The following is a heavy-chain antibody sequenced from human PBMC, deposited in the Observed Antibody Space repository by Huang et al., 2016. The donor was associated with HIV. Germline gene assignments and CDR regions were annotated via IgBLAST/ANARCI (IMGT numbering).Heavy chain of an antibody. V-gene: IGHV3-30*03. D-gene: IGHD3-3*01. CDR2: ISYDEDNK. CDR3: ARGPIRFLAWLLNFDY. Sequence: QILLIESGGGVVQPGRSLRLYCAASGFTFSGYGMHWVRQAPGNGLEWVEVISYDEDNKYYADSVRGRFTISRDNSKNTLYLQMNSLRIEDPAVYYCARGPIRFLAWLLNFDYWGQGALVTVSS. J-gene: IGHJ4*02. CDR1: GFTFSGYG.